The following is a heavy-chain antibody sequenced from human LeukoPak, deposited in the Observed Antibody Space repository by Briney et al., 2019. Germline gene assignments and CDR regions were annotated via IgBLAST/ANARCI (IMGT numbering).Heavy chain of an antibody. J-gene: IGHJ4*02. Sequence: ASVKVSCKASGYTFTSYGISWVRQAPGQGLEWMGWISAYNGNTNYAQKLQGRVTMTTDTSTSAAYMELRSLRSDDTAVYYCARDFDYGDYFDYWGQGTLVTVSS. CDR3: ARDFDYGDYFDY. CDR2: ISAYNGNT. D-gene: IGHD4-17*01. CDR1: GYTFTSYG. V-gene: IGHV1-18*01.